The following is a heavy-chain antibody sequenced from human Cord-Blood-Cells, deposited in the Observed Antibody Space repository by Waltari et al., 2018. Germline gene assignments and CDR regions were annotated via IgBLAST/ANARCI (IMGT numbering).Heavy chain of an antibody. D-gene: IGHD6-6*01. V-gene: IGHV1-69*12. CDR2: IIPIFGTA. J-gene: IGHJ3*02. CDR1: GGTSSRYA. Sequence: QVQLVQSGAAVKKPGSSVKVSCKASGGTSSRYATSRVRQAPGQGLEWMGGIIPIFGTANYAQKFQGRVTITADESTSTAYMELSSLRSEDTAVYYCARDKSSSSSAFDIWGQGTMVTVSS. CDR3: ARDKSSSSSAFDI.